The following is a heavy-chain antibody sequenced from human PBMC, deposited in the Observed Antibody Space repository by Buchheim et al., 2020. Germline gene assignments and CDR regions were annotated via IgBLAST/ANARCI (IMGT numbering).Heavy chain of an antibody. D-gene: IGHD5-18*01. J-gene: IGHJ4*02. CDR1: GFTFSSYA. CDR2: ISGSGGST. Sequence: EVQLLESGGGLVQPGGSLRLSCAASGFTFSSYAMSWVRPAPGKGLEWVSAISGSGGSTYYADSVKGRFTISRDNSKNTLYLQMNSLRAEDTAVYYCAKAQGGRDTAMVRKFDYWGQGTL. CDR3: AKAQGGRDTAMVRKFDY. V-gene: IGHV3-23*01.